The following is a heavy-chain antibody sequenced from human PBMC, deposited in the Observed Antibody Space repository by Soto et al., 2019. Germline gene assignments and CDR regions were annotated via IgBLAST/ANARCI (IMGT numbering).Heavy chain of an antibody. CDR3: ASSPAFSSIWHGTPPDPSHGMDV. CDR1: GYTFTSFY. V-gene: IGHV1-46*01. J-gene: IGHJ6*02. CDR2: INPSGGIT. Sequence: QMQLVQSGAEVKRPGASVRVSCKSSGYTFTSFYIHWVRQAPGQGLEWMGIINPSGGITNFAQRFQGRVTMTRDMSTNTHYMELSSLKSDDTAVYYWASSPAFSSIWHGTPPDPSHGMDVCGQGTTVTVS. D-gene: IGHD6-13*01.